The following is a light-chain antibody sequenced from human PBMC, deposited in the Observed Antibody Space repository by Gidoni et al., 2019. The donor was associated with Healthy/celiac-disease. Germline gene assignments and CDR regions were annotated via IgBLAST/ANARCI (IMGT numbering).Light chain of an antibody. V-gene: IGKV2-28*01. CDR2: LGS. CDR3: MQALQTPKT. Sequence: DIVMTQSPLSLPVTPGEPASISCRSSQSPLHSNGYNYLDWYLQKPGQSPQLLIYLGSTRASGVPNRFGCSGSGTDFTLKISRVEAEYVGVYYCMQALQTPKTFGQGTKVEIK. J-gene: IGKJ1*01. CDR1: QSPLHSNGYNY.